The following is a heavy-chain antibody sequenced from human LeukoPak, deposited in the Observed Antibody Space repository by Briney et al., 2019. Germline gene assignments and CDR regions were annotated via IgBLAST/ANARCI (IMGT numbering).Heavy chain of an antibody. Sequence: GASVKVSCTASGYTFTSYDINWVRQATGQGLEWMGWMNPNSGNTGYAQKFQGRVTMTRNTSISTAYMELSSLRSEDTAVYYCARLRPLRGVIHNWFDPWGQGTLVTVSS. CDR1: GYTFTSYD. D-gene: IGHD3-10*01. J-gene: IGHJ5*02. CDR2: MNPNSGNT. V-gene: IGHV1-8*01. CDR3: ARLRPLRGVIHNWFDP.